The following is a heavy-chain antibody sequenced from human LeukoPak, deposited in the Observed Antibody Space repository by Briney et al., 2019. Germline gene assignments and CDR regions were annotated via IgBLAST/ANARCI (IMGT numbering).Heavy chain of an antibody. CDR3: ARGYDFWSGFPHYYYYYYMDV. CDR2: IIPIFGTA. CDR1: GGTFSSYA. D-gene: IGHD3-3*01. J-gene: IGHJ6*03. Sequence: SVKVSCKASGGTFSSYAISWVRQAPGQGLEWMGGIIPIFGTANYAQKLQGRVTITTDESTSTAYMELSSLRSEDTAVYYCARGYDFWSGFPHYYYYYYMDVWGKGTTVTVSS. V-gene: IGHV1-69*05.